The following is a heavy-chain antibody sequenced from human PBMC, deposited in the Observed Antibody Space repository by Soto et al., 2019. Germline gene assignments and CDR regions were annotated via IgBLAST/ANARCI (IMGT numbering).Heavy chain of an antibody. CDR1: GGTFSSYA. V-gene: IGHV1-69*01. Sequence: QVQLVQSGAEVKKPGSSVKVSCKASGGTFSSYAISWVRQAPGQGLEWMGGIIPIFGTANYAQKFQGRVTITADESTSTAYMELSSLGSEDTAVYYCERKKRDGLAVFWFDPWGQGTLVTVSS. J-gene: IGHJ5*02. D-gene: IGHD6-19*01. CDR3: ERKKRDGLAVFWFDP. CDR2: IIPIFGTA.